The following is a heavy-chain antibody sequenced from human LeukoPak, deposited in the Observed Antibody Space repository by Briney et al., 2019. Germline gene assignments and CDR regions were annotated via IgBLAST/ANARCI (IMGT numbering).Heavy chain of an antibody. D-gene: IGHD4-23*01. CDR2: ISSSGSTI. J-gene: IGHJ4*02. Sequence: PGGSLRLSCAASGFTFSDYYMSRIRQAPGPGLECISYISSSGSTIYYADSVKGRFTISRDNAKNSLYLQMNSLRAEDTAVYYCARKEDYGCNSRAIDYWGQGTLVTVSS. V-gene: IGHV3-11*01. CDR3: ARKEDYGCNSRAIDY. CDR1: GFTFSDYY.